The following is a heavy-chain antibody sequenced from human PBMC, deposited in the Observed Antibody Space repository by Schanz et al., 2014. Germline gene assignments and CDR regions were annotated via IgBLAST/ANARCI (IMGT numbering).Heavy chain of an antibody. CDR3: ARDVPINDY. J-gene: IGHJ4*02. CDR1: GFTFSSYA. V-gene: IGHV3-23*01. Sequence: EVQLLESGGGLVQPGGSLRLSCAASGFTFSSYAMSWVRQAPGKGLEWVSALSEGGGGTHYADSVRGRFTISSDSSKNTLYLQMSSLRADDTAVYYCARDVPINDYWGQGTAVTVSS. D-gene: IGHD2-2*01. CDR2: LSEGGGGT.